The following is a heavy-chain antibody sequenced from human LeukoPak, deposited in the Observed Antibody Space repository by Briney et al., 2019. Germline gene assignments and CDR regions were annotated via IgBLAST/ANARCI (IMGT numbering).Heavy chain of an antibody. D-gene: IGHD6-19*01. Sequence: GGSLGLSCAASGFTFSSYEMNWVRQAPGKGLEWVSYISSGSTIYDADSVKGRFTISRDNAKNSLYLQMNSLRAEDTAVYYCARESIAVAGAPFDYWGQGTLVTVSS. J-gene: IGHJ4*02. CDR2: ISSGSTI. CDR3: ARESIAVAGAPFDY. CDR1: GFTFSSYE. V-gene: IGHV3-48*03.